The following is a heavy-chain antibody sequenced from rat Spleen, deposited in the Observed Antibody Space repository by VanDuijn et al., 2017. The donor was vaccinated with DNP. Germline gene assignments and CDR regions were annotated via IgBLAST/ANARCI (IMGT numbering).Heavy chain of an antibody. CDR2: ISNSGST. J-gene: IGHJ2*01. CDR1: GYSITSTY. Sequence: EVQLQESGPGLAHPSQSLSLTCSLTGYSITSTYWGWIRKFPGNKMEWIGHISNSGSTSYNPSLKSRISITRDTSKKQFFLQLNSVTTEDTATYYCARQPTGMDYWGQGVMVIVSS. V-gene: IGHV3-1*01. D-gene: IGHD1-7*01. CDR3: ARQPTGMDY.